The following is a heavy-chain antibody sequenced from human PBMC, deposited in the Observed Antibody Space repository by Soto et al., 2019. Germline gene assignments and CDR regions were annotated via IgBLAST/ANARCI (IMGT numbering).Heavy chain of an antibody. CDR1: GFTFSSYA. Sequence: DVQLLESGGGLVQPGGSLRLSCAASGFTFSSYAMTWVRQAPGKGLEWISGISGTGGSTFSADSVKGRFAISRDNSKNMLYLLMNSLSAGDTAVYYCAKSPGSYWDYCDFWGQGILVTVSS. CDR3: AKSPGSYWDYCDF. V-gene: IGHV3-23*01. D-gene: IGHD1-26*01. CDR2: ISGTGGST. J-gene: IGHJ4*02.